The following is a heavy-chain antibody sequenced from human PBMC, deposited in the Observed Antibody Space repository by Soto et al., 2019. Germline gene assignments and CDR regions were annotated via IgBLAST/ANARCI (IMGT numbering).Heavy chain of an antibody. V-gene: IGHV3-21*01. CDR1: GFTFSSYS. D-gene: IGHD3-22*01. J-gene: IGHJ4*02. Sequence: ESGGGLVKPGGSLRLSCAASGFTFSSYSMNWVRQAPGKGLEWVSSISSSSSYIYYADSVKGRFTISRDNAKNSLYLQMNSLRAEDTAVYYCARGTYYYDSSGYYAYWGQGTLVTVSS. CDR2: ISSSSSYI. CDR3: ARGTYYYDSSGYYAY.